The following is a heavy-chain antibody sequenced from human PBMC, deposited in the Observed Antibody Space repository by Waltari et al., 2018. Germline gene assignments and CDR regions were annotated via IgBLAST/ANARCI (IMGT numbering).Heavy chain of an antibody. D-gene: IGHD2-2*01. CDR2: IYTSGNT. Sequence: QVRLQESGPGLVKPSQTLSLTCTVSGGSISSGSYYWHWLRQPAGKGLEWIGRIYTSGNTNYNPSLKSRVTISADTSKNQFSLKLSSVTAADTAVYYCARYRCTGTTCYDDYWGQGTLVTVSS. CDR3: ARYRCTGTTCYDDY. J-gene: IGHJ4*02. CDR1: GGSISSGSYY. V-gene: IGHV4-61*02.